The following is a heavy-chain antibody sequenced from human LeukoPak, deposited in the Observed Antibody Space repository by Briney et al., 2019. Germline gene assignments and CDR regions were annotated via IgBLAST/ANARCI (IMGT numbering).Heavy chain of an antibody. J-gene: IGHJ4*02. D-gene: IGHD2-21*01. V-gene: IGHV4-38-2*02. Sequence: SETLSLTCSVSGYSISSGKYRAWIRQTPGKGLEWIGSIYESGSTYYTPSLKSRVTMSVDTSKNQFSLSLTSVTAADTAVYFCARGPGISGDHIYPDYWGQGIQVTVSS. CDR3: ARGPGISGDHIYPDY. CDR1: GYSISSGKY. CDR2: IYESGST.